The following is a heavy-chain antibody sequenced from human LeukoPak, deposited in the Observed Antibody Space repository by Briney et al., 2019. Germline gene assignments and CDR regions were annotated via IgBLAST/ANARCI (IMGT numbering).Heavy chain of an antibody. V-gene: IGHV4-61*01. CDR2: IYYSGST. Sequence: SETLSLTCTVSGGSVSSGTYYWNWIRQPPGKGLEWIGYIYYSGSTYYNPSLKSRVTISVDTSKNQFSLKLSPVTAADTAVYYCARQGRKDFDWLGRESPNYGMDVWGQGTTVTVSS. D-gene: IGHD3-9*01. CDR1: GGSVSSGTYY. CDR3: ARQGRKDFDWLGRESPNYGMDV. J-gene: IGHJ6*02.